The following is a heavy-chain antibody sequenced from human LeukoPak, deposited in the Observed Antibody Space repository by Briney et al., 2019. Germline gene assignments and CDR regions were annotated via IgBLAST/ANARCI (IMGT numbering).Heavy chain of an antibody. CDR1: GGPVSSGSYY. V-gene: IGHV4-61*01. J-gene: IGHJ4*02. CDR2: IYYSGST. D-gene: IGHD6-13*01. CDR3: AREGIAAAGYFDY. Sequence: PSETLSLTCTVSGGPVSSGSYYWSWIRQPPGKGLEWIGYIYYSGSTKYNPSLKNRVIISVDTSKNQFSLKLSSVTAADTAVYYCAREGIAAAGYFDYWGQGTLVTVSS.